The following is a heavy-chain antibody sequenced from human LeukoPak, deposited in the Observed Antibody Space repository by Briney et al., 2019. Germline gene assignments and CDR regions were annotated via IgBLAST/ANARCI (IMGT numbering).Heavy chain of an antibody. D-gene: IGHD6-19*01. CDR1: GGSISSYY. J-gene: IGHJ5*02. CDR2: IYYSGST. CDR3: ARDRRIAVAGTGGFDP. V-gene: IGHV4-59*01. Sequence: SETLSLTCTVSGGSISSYYWSWIRQPPGKGPEWIGYIYYSGSTNYNPSLKSRVTISVDTSKNQFSLKLSSVTAADTAVYYCARDRRIAVAGTGGFDPRGQGTLVTVSS.